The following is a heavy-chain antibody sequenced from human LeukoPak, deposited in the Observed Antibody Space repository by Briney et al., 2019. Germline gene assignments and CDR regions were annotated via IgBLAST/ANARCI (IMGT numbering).Heavy chain of an antibody. CDR3: ASRPYDNSGYYYV. CDR1: GFTFSSYG. J-gene: IGHJ4*02. CDR2: ISGSSSYI. Sequence: GGSLRLSCAASGFTFSSYGMHWVRQAPGKGLEWVSSISGSSSYIYYADSVKGRFTISRDNAKNSLFLQMNSLRAEDTAVYYCASRPYDNSGYYYVWGQGTLVTVSS. V-gene: IGHV3-21*01. D-gene: IGHD3-22*01.